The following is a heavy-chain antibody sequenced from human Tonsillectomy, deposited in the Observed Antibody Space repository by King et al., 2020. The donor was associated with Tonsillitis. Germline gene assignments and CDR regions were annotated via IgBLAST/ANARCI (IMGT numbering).Heavy chain of an antibody. Sequence: QLVQSGAEVKEPGASVKISWKASGYTFTTYYIHWVRQAPGQGLEWMGIINPSGGSTSYAQKFQGRVTMTRDTSTSTVYMDLSSLRSEDTTVYYCARGGVETTLYYFDYWGQGTRVTVSS. CDR1: GYTFTTYY. CDR3: ARGGVETTLYYFDY. V-gene: IGHV1-46*01. CDR2: INPSGGST. D-gene: IGHD3-10*01. J-gene: IGHJ4*02.